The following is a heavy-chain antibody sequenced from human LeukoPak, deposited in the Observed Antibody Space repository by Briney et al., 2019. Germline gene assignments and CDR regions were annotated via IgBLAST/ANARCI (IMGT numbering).Heavy chain of an antibody. D-gene: IGHD3-10*01. Sequence: SETLSLTCTVSGGSISSYYWSWVRQPPGKGLEWIGYIYYSGSTNYNPSLKSRVTISVDTSKNQFSLKLRSVTAADTAVYYCARSVPDGDMGRSFDYWGQGTLVTVSS. V-gene: IGHV4-59*01. CDR1: GGSISSYY. J-gene: IGHJ4*02. CDR2: IYYSGST. CDR3: ARSVPDGDMGRSFDY.